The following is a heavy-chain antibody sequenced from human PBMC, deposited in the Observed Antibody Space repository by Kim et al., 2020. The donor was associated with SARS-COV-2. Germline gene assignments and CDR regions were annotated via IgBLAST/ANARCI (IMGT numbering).Heavy chain of an antibody. Sequence: APGQGLEWMGFINPTGGSTNFLQKFRGRLTTSRDTSTCTVYMVINSLRSDDTALYFWARDGAGQNFDHGGPGTLVTVSS. J-gene: IGHJ4*02. D-gene: IGHD6-19*01. V-gene: IGHV1-46*01. CDR3: ARDGAGQNFDH. CDR2: INPTGGST.